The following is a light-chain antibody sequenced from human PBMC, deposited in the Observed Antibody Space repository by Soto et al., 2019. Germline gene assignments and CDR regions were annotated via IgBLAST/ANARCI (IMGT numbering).Light chain of an antibody. CDR2: EVS. V-gene: IGLV2-8*01. CDR3: SSYAGTNNLV. J-gene: IGLJ3*02. CDR1: SSDVGGYNY. Sequence: QYALTQPPSASGSPGQSVTISCTGTSSDVGGYNYVSWYQQYPGKAPKIMIYEVSERPSGVPVRFSGSKSGNTASLTVSGLQAEYEADYYCSSYAGTNNLVFGGGTKLTVL.